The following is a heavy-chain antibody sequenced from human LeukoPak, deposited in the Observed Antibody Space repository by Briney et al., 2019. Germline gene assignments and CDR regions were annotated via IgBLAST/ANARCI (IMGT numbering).Heavy chain of an antibody. CDR2: INPNSGGT. Sequence: GASVKVSCKASGYTFTGYYMHWVRQAPGQGLEWMGWINPNSGGTNYAQKFQGRVTMTRDTSISTAYMELSRLRSDDTAVYYCARPTLPVGYSGYDFDYWGQGTLVTVSS. J-gene: IGHJ4*02. D-gene: IGHD5-12*01. CDR3: ARPTLPVGYSGYDFDY. CDR1: GYTFTGYY. V-gene: IGHV1-2*02.